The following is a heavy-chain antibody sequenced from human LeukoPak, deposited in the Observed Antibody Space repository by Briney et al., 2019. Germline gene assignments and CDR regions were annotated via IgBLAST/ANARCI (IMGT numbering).Heavy chain of an antibody. CDR3: AKDLSVVVVPAAIPEPFDY. CDR1: GFTFSSYA. D-gene: IGHD2-2*02. Sequence: GSLRLSCAASGFTFSSYAMSWVRQAPGKGLEWVSAISGSGGSTYYADSVKGRFTISRDNSKNTLYLQMNSLRAEDTAVYYCAKDLSVVVVPAAIPEPFDYWGQGTLVTVSS. J-gene: IGHJ4*02. CDR2: ISGSGGST. V-gene: IGHV3-23*01.